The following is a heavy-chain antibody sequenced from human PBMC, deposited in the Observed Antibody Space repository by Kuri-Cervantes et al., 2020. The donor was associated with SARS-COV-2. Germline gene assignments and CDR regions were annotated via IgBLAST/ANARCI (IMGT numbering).Heavy chain of an antibody. CDR2: RKQDGSEK. Sequence: SLKISCAASGFTFSSYWMRWVRQAPGKGLEWVANRKQDGSEKYYVDSVKDRFTIPRDNDENSLYLHMNSLRAEDTAVYYCARDRQLPDDFWRGWFDYWGQGTLVTVSS. CDR3: ARDRQLPDDFWRGWFDY. V-gene: IGHV3-7*01. J-gene: IGHJ4*02. D-gene: IGHD3-3*01. CDR1: GFTFSSYW.